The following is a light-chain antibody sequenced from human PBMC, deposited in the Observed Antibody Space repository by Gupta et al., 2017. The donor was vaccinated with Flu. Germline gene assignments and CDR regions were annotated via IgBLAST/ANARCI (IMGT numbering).Light chain of an antibody. J-gene: IGLJ1*01. CDR3: SSYTSSSLYV. V-gene: IGLV2-14*01. CDR2: EVS. CDR1: SSDVGGYNY. Sequence: QPALTQSVSAVGSPRQSLIISCTGTSSDVGGYNYVSWYQQHPGKAPKLMIYEVSNRPSGVSNRFSGSKSGNTASLTISGLQAEDEADYYCSSYTSSSLYVFGTGTKVTVL.